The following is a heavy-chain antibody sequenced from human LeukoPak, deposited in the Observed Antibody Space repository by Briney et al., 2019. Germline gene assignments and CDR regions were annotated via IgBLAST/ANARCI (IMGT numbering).Heavy chain of an antibody. V-gene: IGHV4-59*01. CDR2: IYYSGST. CDR1: GDSISSYY. J-gene: IGHJ4*02. Sequence: SETLSLTCTVSGDSISSYYWSWIRQPPGKGLEWIGYIYYSGSTNYNPSLKSRVTISVDTSRNQFSLKLSFVTAADTAVYYCARVPWGWSLDYWGQGTLVTVSS. D-gene: IGHD7-27*01. CDR3: ARVPWGWSLDY.